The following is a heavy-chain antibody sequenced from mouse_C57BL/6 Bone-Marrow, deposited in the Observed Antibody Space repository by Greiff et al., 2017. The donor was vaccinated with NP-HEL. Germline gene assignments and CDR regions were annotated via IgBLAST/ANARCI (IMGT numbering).Heavy chain of an antibody. CDR1: GYTFTSYW. J-gene: IGHJ4*01. V-gene: IGHV1-5*01. CDR3: TRDGGSSYAMDY. CDR2: IYPGNSDT. Sequence: EVQLQQSGTVLARPGASVKMSCKTSGYTFTSYWMHWVKQRPGQGLEWIGAIYPGNSDTSYNQKFKGKAKLTAVTSASTAYMELSSLTSEDSAVYYCTRDGGSSYAMDYWGQGTSVTVSS. D-gene: IGHD1-1*01.